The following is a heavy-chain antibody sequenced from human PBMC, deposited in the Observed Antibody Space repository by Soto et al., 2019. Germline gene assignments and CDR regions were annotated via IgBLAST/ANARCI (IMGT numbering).Heavy chain of an antibody. V-gene: IGHV1-8*01. D-gene: IGHD3-10*01. Sequence: ASVKVSCKASGYTFTSYDINWVRQATGQGLEWMGWMNPNSGNTGYAQKFQGRVTMTRNTSISTAYMELSSLRSEDTAVYYCARAIAGSWYFDLWGRGTLVTVSS. CDR1: GYTFTSYD. CDR2: MNPNSGNT. CDR3: ARAIAGSWYFDL. J-gene: IGHJ2*01.